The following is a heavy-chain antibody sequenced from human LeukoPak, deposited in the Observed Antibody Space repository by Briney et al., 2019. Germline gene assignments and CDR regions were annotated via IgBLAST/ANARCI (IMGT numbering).Heavy chain of an antibody. Sequence: SETLSLTCTVSGGSISSYYWSWIRQPPGKGLEWIGYIYYSGSTNYNPSLKSRVTISIDTSKNQFSLKLSSVTAADTAVYYCARIAAAGTYFQYWGQGTLVTVSS. D-gene: IGHD6-13*01. CDR3: ARIAAAGTYFQY. V-gene: IGHV4-59*01. CDR2: IYYSGST. CDR1: GGSISSYY. J-gene: IGHJ1*01.